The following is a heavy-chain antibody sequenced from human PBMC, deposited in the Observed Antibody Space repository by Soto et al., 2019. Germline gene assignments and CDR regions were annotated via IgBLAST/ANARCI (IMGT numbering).Heavy chain of an antibody. CDR2: INPSGGST. CDR1: GYTFASYY. V-gene: IGHV1-46*03. J-gene: IGHJ5*02. CDR3: ARDPRIAAAGTRVYWFDP. D-gene: IGHD6-13*01. Sequence: ASVKVSCKASGYTFASYYMQWVRQAPGQGLEWMGIINPSGGSTSYAQKFQGRVTMTRDTSTSTVYMELSSLRSEDTAVYYCARDPRIAAAGTRVYWFDPWGQGTLLTVSS.